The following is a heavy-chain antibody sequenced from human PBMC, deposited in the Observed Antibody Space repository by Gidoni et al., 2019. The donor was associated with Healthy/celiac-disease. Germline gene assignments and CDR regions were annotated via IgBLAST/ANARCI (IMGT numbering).Heavy chain of an antibody. Sequence: QVQLVESGGVVVQPGRSLRLSCAASGFTFSSYAMHWVRQAPGKGLEWVAVISYDGSNKYYADSVKGRFTISRDNSKNTLYLQMNSLRAEDTAVYYCARGPPTMIDAWGQGTLVTVSS. CDR2: ISYDGSNK. D-gene: IGHD3-22*01. J-gene: IGHJ5*02. CDR1: GFTFSSYA. V-gene: IGHV3-30-3*01. CDR3: ARGPPTMIDA.